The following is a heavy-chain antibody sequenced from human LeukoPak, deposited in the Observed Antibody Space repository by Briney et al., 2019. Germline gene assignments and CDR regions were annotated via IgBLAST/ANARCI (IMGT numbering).Heavy chain of an antibody. CDR2: IIPIFGTA. D-gene: IGHD2-2*01. CDR1: GGTFSSYA. V-gene: IGHV1-69*01. CDR3: PRPQNYCSSTSCYVPYDYYDGKDV. J-gene: IGHJ6*04. Sequence: EASVKVSCKSSGGTFSSYAISWVRQAPGQGLEWMGGIIPIFGTANYAQKFQGRVTITADESTSTAYMGLSSLRSEDTALYYCPRPQNYCSSTSCYVPYDYYDGKDVWGKGETVTASS.